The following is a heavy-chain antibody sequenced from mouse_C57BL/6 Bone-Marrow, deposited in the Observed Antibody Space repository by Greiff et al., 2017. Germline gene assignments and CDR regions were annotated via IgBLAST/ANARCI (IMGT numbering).Heavy chain of an antibody. CDR3: ARHGLYAMDY. V-gene: IGHV5-4*01. D-gene: IGHD1-2*01. CDR1: GFTFSSYA. J-gene: IGHJ4*01. CDR2: ISDGGSYT. Sequence: EVHLVESGGGLVKPGGSLKLSCAASGFTFSSYAMSWVRQTPEKRLAWVATISDGGSYTYYPDNVKGRFTISRDNAKNNLYLQMSHLKSEDTAMYYCARHGLYAMDYWGQGTSVTVSS.